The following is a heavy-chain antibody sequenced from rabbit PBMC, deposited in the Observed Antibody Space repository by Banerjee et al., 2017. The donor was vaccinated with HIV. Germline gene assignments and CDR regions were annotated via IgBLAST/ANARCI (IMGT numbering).Heavy chain of an antibody. Sequence: QSLEESGGDLVKPGASLTLTCTASGFSFSNSYYMCWVRQAPGKGLEWIACIYAGSSGITFSASWAKGRYAISKSPTPTVPLQLSSLPAADPATYFCARDNYAGSSHIFSLWAPGPLVPV. V-gene: IGHV1S40*01. CDR3: ARDNYAGSSHIFSL. J-gene: IGHJ4*01. CDR2: IYAGSSGIT. CDR1: GFSFSNSYY. D-gene: IGHD8-1*01.